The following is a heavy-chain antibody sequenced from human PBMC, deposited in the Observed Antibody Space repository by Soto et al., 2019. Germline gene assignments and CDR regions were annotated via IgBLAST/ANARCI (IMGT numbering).Heavy chain of an antibody. V-gene: IGHV1-18*01. CDR3: ARDSDVVILPRLDRNWFEP. Sequence: ASVKVSCKASGYTFTSYGISWVRQAPGQGLEWMGRISAYNGNTNYAQKLQGRVTMTTDTSTSTAYMELRSLRSDDTAVYYCARDSDVVILPRLDRNWFEPWGPGTRVNVSS. CDR2: ISAYNGNT. D-gene: IGHD3-16*02. J-gene: IGHJ5*02. CDR1: GYTFTSYG.